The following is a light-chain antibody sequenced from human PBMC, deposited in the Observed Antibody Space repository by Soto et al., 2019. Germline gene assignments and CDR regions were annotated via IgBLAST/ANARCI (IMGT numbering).Light chain of an antibody. CDR1: QSINSNY. CDR3: QKYDNSPRT. V-gene: IGKV3-20*01. J-gene: IGKJ1*01. CDR2: GAS. Sequence: EIVLTQSPGTLSLSPGERATLSCRASQSINSNYLAWYQQKPGQGPRPLMYGASSRATGIPDRFSGSGSGTDFTLTISRLEPEDFAVYYCQKYDNSPRTFGQGTKVEIK.